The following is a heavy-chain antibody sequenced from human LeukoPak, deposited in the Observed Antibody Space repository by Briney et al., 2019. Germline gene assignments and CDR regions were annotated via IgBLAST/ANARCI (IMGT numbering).Heavy chain of an antibody. J-gene: IGHJ4*02. CDR3: ARESIAAAGHPNFDY. V-gene: IGHV3-48*02. CDR1: GFTFSSYS. CDR2: ISSGSSTI. Sequence: PGGSLRLSCAASGFTFSSYSMNWVRQAPGKGLEWVSSISSGSSTIYYTDSVKGRFTISRDNAENSLYLQMNSLRDEDTAVYYCARESIAAAGHPNFDYWGQGTLVTVSS. D-gene: IGHD6-13*01.